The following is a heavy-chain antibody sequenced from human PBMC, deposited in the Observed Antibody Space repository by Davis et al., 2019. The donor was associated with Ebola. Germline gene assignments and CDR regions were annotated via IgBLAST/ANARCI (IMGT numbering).Heavy chain of an antibody. CDR2: ISSDGRNA. J-gene: IGHJ4*02. CDR1: GFTFSGYP. D-gene: IGHD3-10*01. Sequence: GESLKISCVASGFTFSGYPMHWVRQAPGQGLEWVAVISSDGRNAYYADSVRGRFTISRDNAKNSLYLQMNSLRAEDTAVYYCARLLSFGELFSYYFDYWGQGTLVTVYS. CDR3: ARLLSFGELFSYYFDY. V-gene: IGHV3-30-3*01.